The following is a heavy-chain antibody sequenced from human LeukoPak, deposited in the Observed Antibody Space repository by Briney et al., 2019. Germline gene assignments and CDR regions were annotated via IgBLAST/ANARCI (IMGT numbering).Heavy chain of an antibody. CDR1: GYSISSGYY. J-gene: IGHJ3*02. V-gene: IGHV4-38-2*01. Sequence: SETLSLTCAVSGYSISSGYYWGWIRQPPGKGLEWIGSIYHSGSTYYNPSLKSRVTISVDTSKNQFSLKLSSVTAADTAVYYCARYRTRSRGSPWMPFDIWGQGTMVTVSS. CDR2: IYHSGST. D-gene: IGHD1-26*01. CDR3: ARYRTRSRGSPWMPFDI.